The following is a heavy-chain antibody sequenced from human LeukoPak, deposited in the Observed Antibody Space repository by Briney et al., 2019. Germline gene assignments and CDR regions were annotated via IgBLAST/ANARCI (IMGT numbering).Heavy chain of an antibody. D-gene: IGHD6-19*01. V-gene: IGHV3-23*01. CDR2: TSAGGSGT. CDR1: GFSFSSYA. Sequence: GGSLRLSCAASGFSFSSYAMSWVRQAPGKGLEWVSVTSAGGSGTYYADSVKGRFTISRDNSKSTLYLQMNSLRAEDTAVYYCAKDGRDSSGWYRNYYDYWGQGTLVTVSS. J-gene: IGHJ4*02. CDR3: AKDGRDSSGWYRNYYDY.